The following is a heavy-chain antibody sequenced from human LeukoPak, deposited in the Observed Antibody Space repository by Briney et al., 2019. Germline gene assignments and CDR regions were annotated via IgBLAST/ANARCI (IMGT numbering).Heavy chain of an antibody. CDR2: IQYDGSNE. V-gene: IGHV3-30*02. Sequence: PGGSLRLSCAASGFTFSSYGMHWVRQAPGKGLEWVAYIQYDGSNEQYADSVKGRFSISRDSSKNILYLQMNSLRAEDTAVYYCAKVGHYHDFDYWGQGTLVTVSS. CDR1: GFTFSSYG. J-gene: IGHJ4*02. CDR3: AKVGHYHDFDY. D-gene: IGHD3-3*01.